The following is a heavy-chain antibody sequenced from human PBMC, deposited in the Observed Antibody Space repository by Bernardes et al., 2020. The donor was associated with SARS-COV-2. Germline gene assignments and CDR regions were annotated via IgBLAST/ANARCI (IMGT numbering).Heavy chain of an antibody. J-gene: IGHJ4*02. V-gene: IGHV3-30*02. CDR3: ARVRVAAATPYFDY. CDR1: GFTFHSYG. D-gene: IGHD6-13*01. CDR2: IWFDGSNK. Sequence: GGSLRLSCAASGFTFHSYGMDWVRQAPGKGLEWVAFIWFDGSNKYYADSVKGRFIISRDDSKNTVYLQMGSLRAEDTAVFYCARVRVAAATPYFDYWGQGTQVIVSS.